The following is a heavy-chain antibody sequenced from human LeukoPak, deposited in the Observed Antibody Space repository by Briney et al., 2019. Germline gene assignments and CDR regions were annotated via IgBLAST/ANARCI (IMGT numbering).Heavy chain of an antibody. CDR1: GGSISSGGYY. CDR2: IYYSGST. J-gene: IGHJ5*02. D-gene: IGHD1-14*01. Sequence: SETLSLTCTVSGGSISSGGYYWSWIRQHPGKGLEWIGYIYYSGSTYYNPSLKSRVTISVDTSKNQFSLKLSSVTAADTAVYYCARATTRGNWFDPWGQGTLVTVSS. V-gene: IGHV4-31*03. CDR3: ARATTRGNWFDP.